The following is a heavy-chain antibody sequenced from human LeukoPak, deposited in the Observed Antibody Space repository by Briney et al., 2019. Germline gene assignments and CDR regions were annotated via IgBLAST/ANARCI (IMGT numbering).Heavy chain of an antibody. CDR3: ARSLPHGSGYYYPIDY. CDR1: GFTFSSYS. J-gene: IGHJ4*02. D-gene: IGHD3-22*01. Sequence: GGSLRLSCAASGFTFSSYSMNWVRQAPGKGLEWVSSISSSSSYIYYADSVKGRFTISRDNAKNSLYLQMNSLRAEDTAVYYCARSLPHGSGYYYPIDYWGQGTLVTVSS. V-gene: IGHV3-21*01. CDR2: ISSSSSYI.